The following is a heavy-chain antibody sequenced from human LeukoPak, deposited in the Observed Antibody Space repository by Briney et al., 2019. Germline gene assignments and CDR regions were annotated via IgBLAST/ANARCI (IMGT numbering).Heavy chain of an antibody. J-gene: IGHJ4*02. CDR2: ISYDGSNK. Sequence: GRSLRLSCAASGFTFSSYAMHWVRQAPGKGPEWVAVISYDGSNKYYADSVKGRFTISRDNSKNTLYLQMNSLRAEDTAVYYCARDLSGVTGYTYGRGIDYWGQGTLVTVSS. V-gene: IGHV3-30*04. CDR3: ARDLSGVTGYTYGRGIDY. D-gene: IGHD5-18*01. CDR1: GFTFSSYA.